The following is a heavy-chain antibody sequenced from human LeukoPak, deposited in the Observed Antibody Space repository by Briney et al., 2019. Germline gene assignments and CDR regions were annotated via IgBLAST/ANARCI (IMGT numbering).Heavy chain of an antibody. CDR2: ISSSSSYI. CDR1: GFTFSSYS. Sequence: GGSLRLSCAASGFTFSSYSMNWVRQAPGKGLEWVSSISSSSSYIYYADSVKGRFTISRDNAKNSLYLQMNSLRAEDTAVYYCASPYCSSTSCYRGIDYWGQGTLVTVSS. V-gene: IGHV3-21*01. D-gene: IGHD2-2*02. CDR3: ASPYCSSTSCYRGIDY. J-gene: IGHJ4*02.